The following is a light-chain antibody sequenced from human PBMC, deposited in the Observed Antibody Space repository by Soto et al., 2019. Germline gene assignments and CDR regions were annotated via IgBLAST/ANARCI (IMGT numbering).Light chain of an antibody. J-gene: IGKJ5*01. CDR3: QQLNSYPIT. CDR2: AAS. Sequence: DLQLTQSPSFLSESVGHRDTITCRASQGISSYLAWYQQKPGKAPKLLIYAASTLQSGVPSRFSGSGSGTEFTLTISSLQPEDFATYYCQQLNSYPITFGQGTRLENK. CDR1: QGISSY. V-gene: IGKV1-9*01.